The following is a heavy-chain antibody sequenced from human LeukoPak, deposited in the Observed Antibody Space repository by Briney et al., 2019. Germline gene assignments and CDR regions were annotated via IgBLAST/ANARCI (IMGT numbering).Heavy chain of an antibody. CDR1: GGSISSSSYY. V-gene: IGHV4-39*07. D-gene: IGHD3-9*01. J-gene: IGHJ4*02. Sequence: SETLSLTCTVSGGSISSSSYYWGWLRQPPGKGLEWIGSIYYSGSTYYNPSLKSRVTISVDTSKNQFSLKLSSVTAADTAVYYCARGRYYDILTGYYHLQPFDYWGQGTLVTVSS. CDR3: ARGRYYDILTGYYHLQPFDY. CDR2: IYYSGST.